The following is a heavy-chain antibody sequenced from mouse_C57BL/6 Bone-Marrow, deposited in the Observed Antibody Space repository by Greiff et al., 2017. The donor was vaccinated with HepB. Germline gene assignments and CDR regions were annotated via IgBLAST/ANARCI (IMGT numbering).Heavy chain of an antibody. V-gene: IGHV1-4*01. Sequence: VQVVESGAELARPGASVKMSCKASGYTFTSYTMHWVKQRPGQGLEWIGYINPSSGYTKYNQKFKDKATLTADKSSSTAYMQLSSLTSEDSAVYYCARGDFDYWGQGTTLTVSS. CDR1: GYTFTSYT. J-gene: IGHJ2*01. CDR2: INPSSGYT. CDR3: ARGDFDY.